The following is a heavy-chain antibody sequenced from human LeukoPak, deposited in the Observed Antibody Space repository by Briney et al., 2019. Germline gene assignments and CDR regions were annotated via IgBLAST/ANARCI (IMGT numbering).Heavy chain of an antibody. D-gene: IGHD4-17*01. J-gene: IGHJ5*02. CDR3: ARGGLRSWSDP. V-gene: IGHV1-18*01. CDR2: ISAYNGNT. CDR1: GYPFTAGA. Sequence: ASLKVSCKVSGYPFTAGAFSWVRQAPGQGLEWMGWISAYNGNTNYAQKLQGRVTMTTDTSTSTAYMELRSLRSDDTAVYYCARGGLRSWSDPWGQGTLVTVSS.